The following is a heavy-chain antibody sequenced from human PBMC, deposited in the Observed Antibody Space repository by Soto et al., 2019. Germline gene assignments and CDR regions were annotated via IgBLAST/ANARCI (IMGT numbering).Heavy chain of an antibody. J-gene: IGHJ6*03. CDR3: AKDYGGLRPGEYYMDV. Sequence: PGGSLRLSCAASGFTFSTYAMSWVRQAPGKGLEWVSGLFGSGGGISYAESVKGRFTISRDNSNNVLYLQMQSLRVEDTAVYYCAKDYGGLRPGEYYMDVWGKGTTVTVSS. CDR1: GFTFSTYA. CDR2: LFGSGGGI. D-gene: IGHD4-17*01. V-gene: IGHV3-23*01.